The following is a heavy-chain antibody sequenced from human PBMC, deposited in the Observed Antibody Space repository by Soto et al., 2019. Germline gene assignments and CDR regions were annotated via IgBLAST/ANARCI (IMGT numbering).Heavy chain of an antibody. Sequence: GGSLRLSCAASGFTFSNAWMSWVRQAPGKGLEWVGRIKSKTDGGTTDYAAPVKGRFTISRDDSKNTLYLQMNSLKTEDTAVYYCTTLATVSRYYYYYYMDVWGKGTTVTVSS. CDR3: TTLATVSRYYYYYYMDV. D-gene: IGHD4-4*01. V-gene: IGHV3-15*01. J-gene: IGHJ6*03. CDR1: GFTFSNAW. CDR2: IKSKTDGGTT.